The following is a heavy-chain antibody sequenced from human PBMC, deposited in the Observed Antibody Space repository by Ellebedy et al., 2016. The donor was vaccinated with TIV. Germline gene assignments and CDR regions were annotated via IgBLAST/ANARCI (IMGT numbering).Heavy chain of an antibody. CDR3: ARDLSDYDLRGTRGKPLSPRMDV. D-gene: IGHD3-22*01. V-gene: IGHV3-23*01. CDR2: ISRSGNTT. CDR1: GFTFNTYA. Sequence: GESLKISCVASGFTFNTYAMAWVRQAPGKGLEWLSTISRSGNTTYYADSVKGRFTISRDNSKNTVFLQMNSLRAEDTAVYYCARDLSDYDLRGTRGKPLSPRMDVWGQGTTVTVSS. J-gene: IGHJ6*02.